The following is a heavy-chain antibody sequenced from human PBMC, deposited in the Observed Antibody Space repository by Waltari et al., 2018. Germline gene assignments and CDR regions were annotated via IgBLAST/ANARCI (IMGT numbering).Heavy chain of an antibody. D-gene: IGHD2-2*01. CDR3: AREVGGDSLYYYYTGV. CDR2: INPSSGGT. CDR1: GYTFTGHY. V-gene: IGHV1-2*06. Sequence: QAQLVQSGAEVTKPGASVKVTCKASGYTFTGHYIHWVRQAPGQGREWMGRINPSSGGTTYAQKLQGRVTMSTDTPISTAYMELSWLRSDDTAVYFCAREVGGDSLYYYYTGVWGKGTTVTVSS. J-gene: IGHJ6*03.